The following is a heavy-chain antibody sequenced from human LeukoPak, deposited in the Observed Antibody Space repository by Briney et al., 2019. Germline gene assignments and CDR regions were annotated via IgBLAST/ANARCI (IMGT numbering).Heavy chain of an antibody. CDR2: IYTSGST. V-gene: IGHV4-4*08. CDR3: ARDAGASASPYYYYYMDV. CDR1: GGSFSGYY. Sequence: SETLSLTCAVYGGSFSGYYWSWIRQSPGKGLEWIGRIYTSGSTNYNPSLKSRVTISVDTSKNQFSLKLSSVTAADTAVYYCARDAGASASPYYYYYMDVWGKGTTVTVSS. J-gene: IGHJ6*03. D-gene: IGHD3-10*01.